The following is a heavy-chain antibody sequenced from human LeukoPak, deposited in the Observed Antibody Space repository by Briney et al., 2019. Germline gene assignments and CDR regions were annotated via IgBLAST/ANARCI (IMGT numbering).Heavy chain of an antibody. J-gene: IGHJ4*02. Sequence: SETLSLTCTVSGGSISSYYWSWIRQPPGKGLEWIGYIYYSGSTNYNPSLKSRVTISVDTSENQFSLKLSSVTAADTAVYYCASGGNGAYYFDYWGQGTLVTVSS. CDR3: ASGGNGAYYFDY. CDR2: IYYSGST. CDR1: GGSISSYY. D-gene: IGHD1-1*01. V-gene: IGHV4-59*01.